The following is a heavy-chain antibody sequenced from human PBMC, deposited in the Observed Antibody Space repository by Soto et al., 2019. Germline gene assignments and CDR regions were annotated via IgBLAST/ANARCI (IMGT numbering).Heavy chain of an antibody. V-gene: IGHV4-39*01. Sequence: HLQLQESGPGLVKPSETLSLTCTVSDDSITSGAYYWGLIRHPPGKGLEWIWTIKYRGSTYYNPSLKSRVTMSLDTSKNQYSLRLSSVTAAAPALYFCAGMFWFGALLFDYWGPGTLVTVSS. D-gene: IGHD3-10*01. CDR2: IKYRGST. CDR1: DDSITSGAYY. CDR3: AGMFWFGALLFDY. J-gene: IGHJ4*02.